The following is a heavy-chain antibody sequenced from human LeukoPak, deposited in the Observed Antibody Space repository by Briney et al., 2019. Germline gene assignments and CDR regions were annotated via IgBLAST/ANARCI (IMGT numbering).Heavy chain of an antibody. V-gene: IGHV1-18*01. CDR2: ISAYNGNT. CDR1: GYAFPSYG. Sequence: ASVTVSFKASGYAFPSYGISWVRQAPGQGLEWVGWISAYNGNTNYAQKLQGRGTMTTDTSTSTAYMELRSLRSDDTAVYYCASDSLAVAGSGVVDCWGQGTLVTVSA. CDR3: ASDSLAVAGSGVVDC. J-gene: IGHJ4*02. D-gene: IGHD3-10*01.